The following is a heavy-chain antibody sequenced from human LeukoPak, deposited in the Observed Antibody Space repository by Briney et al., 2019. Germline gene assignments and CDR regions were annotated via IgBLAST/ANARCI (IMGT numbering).Heavy chain of an antibody. J-gene: IGHJ4*02. CDR1: GGSFSGYY. CDR2: INHSGST. Sequence: PSETLSLTCAVYGGSFSGYYWSWIRQPPGKGLEWIGEINHSGSTNYNPSLKSRVTISVDTSKNQFSLKLSSVTAADTAVYYCARLYSYGLGFDYWGQGTLVTVSS. V-gene: IGHV4-34*01. D-gene: IGHD5-18*01. CDR3: ARLYSYGLGFDY.